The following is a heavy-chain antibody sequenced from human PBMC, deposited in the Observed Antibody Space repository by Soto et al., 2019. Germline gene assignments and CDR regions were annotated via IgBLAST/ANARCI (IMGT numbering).Heavy chain of an antibody. Sequence: GGLRRLHCAASGFIIRTYGLHLVRQAPGKGLEWVAIISNDGTDKHYADSVMGRFTISRDNSKNTLFLQMDSLTAEDTAVYYSARGCGGRFCYFMDVWGKGTTVTVSS. CDR2: ISNDGTDK. V-gene: IGHV3-30*03. CDR3: ARGCGGRFCYFMDV. J-gene: IGHJ6*03. D-gene: IGHD2-21*01. CDR1: GFIIRTYG.